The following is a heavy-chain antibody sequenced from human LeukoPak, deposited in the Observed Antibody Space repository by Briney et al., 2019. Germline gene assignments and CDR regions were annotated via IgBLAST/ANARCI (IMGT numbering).Heavy chain of an antibody. V-gene: IGHV1-8*01. J-gene: IGHJ6*02. D-gene: IGHD3-3*01. CDR1: GYTFTSYD. CDR3: ASVKGPNDYDFWSGQENGMDV. Sequence: ASVKVSCKASGYTFTSYDINWVRQATGQGLEWMGWMNPNSGNTGYAQKFQGRVTMTRNTSISTAYMELSSLRSEDTAVYYCASVKGPNDYDFWSGQENGMDVWGQGTTVTVSS. CDR2: MNPNSGNT.